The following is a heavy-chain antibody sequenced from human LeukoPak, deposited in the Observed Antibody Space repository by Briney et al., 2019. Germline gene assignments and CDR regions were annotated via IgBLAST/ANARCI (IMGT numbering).Heavy chain of an antibody. CDR2: MNPNSGDT. CDR1: GSAFTTYD. CDR3: ARNVASTGYFVY. D-gene: IGHD2-21*01. Sequence: ASVKVSCKASGSAFTTYDINRVRQATGQGLEWLGWMNPNSGDTGYAQKFQGRVSMTRDTSISTAYMELSSLRSEDTAVYYCARNVASTGYFVYWGQGTLVTVSS. J-gene: IGHJ4*02. V-gene: IGHV1-8*01.